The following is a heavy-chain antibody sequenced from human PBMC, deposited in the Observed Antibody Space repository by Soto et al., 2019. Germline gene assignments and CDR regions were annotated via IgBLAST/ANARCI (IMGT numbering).Heavy chain of an antibody. CDR2: ISARNGDT. D-gene: IGHD2-21*01. Sequence: QVHLVQSGAEVRKPGASVKVSCKTSGYTFTTYGIIWVRQAPGQHLEWLGWISARNGDTNYAQRFQGRVTLTTDTSAGTAYMELKNLRSDDTAVYFCARVLLLPNPAADFWGQGTLVTVSA. CDR1: GYTFTTYG. CDR3: ARVLLLPNPAADF. J-gene: IGHJ4*02. V-gene: IGHV1-18*04.